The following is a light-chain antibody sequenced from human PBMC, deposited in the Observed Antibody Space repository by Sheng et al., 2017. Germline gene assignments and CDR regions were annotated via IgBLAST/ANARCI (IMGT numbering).Light chain of an antibody. J-gene: IGKJ2*01. Sequence: DIQMTQSPSTLSASVGDRVTITCRASHIISAWLAWYQQKPGKAPKVLISMASSLESGVPSRFSGSGYGTEFTLTISSLQPDDFATYYCQQYNTYPYTFGQGTKVEI. CDR1: HIISAW. V-gene: IGKV1-5*03. CDR2: MAS. CDR3: QQYNTYPYT.